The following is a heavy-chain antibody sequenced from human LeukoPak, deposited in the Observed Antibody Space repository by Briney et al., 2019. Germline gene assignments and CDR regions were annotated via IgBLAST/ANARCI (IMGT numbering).Heavy chain of an antibody. CDR1: GGSVSSGSYY. V-gene: IGHV4-61*01. CDR3: ARATPSRSGLNY. Sequence: SETLSLTCSVSGGSVSSGSYYWSWIRQPPGKGLGWIGYIYYSGSTSYNPSLKSRVTISVDTSKNQFSLKLSSVTAADTAVYYCARATPSRSGLNYWGQGTLVTVSS. D-gene: IGHD6-19*01. CDR2: IYYSGST. J-gene: IGHJ4*02.